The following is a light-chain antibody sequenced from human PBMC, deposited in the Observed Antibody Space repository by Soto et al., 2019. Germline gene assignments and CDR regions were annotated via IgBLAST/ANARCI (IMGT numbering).Light chain of an antibody. CDR1: QDIRTW. V-gene: IGKV1-12*01. CDR2: AAS. CDR3: QQYGSSPWT. J-gene: IGKJ1*01. Sequence: DIQMTQSPSSVSASVGDRVTITCRASQDIRTWLGWYQQKPGKAPDLLIYAASSLQSGDPSRFSGSEAGTDFALTVSSLQPEGFALYYCQQYGSSPWTFGQGNKVEIK.